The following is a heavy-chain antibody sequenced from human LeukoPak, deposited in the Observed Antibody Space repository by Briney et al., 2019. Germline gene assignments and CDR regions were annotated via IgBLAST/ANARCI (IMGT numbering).Heavy chain of an antibody. V-gene: IGHV4-38-2*01. CDR2: ISHGGST. CDR3: ARQADVPSSIGYFDF. CDR1: DYSISNAYY. Sequence: SETLSLTCAVSDYSISNAYYWGWSRQPPGKGLEWIGSISHGGSTHYNASLKSRVTISLEASKNQFSLRLSSVTAADTAVYYCARQADVPSSIGYFDFWGQGAPVTVSS. J-gene: IGHJ4*02. D-gene: IGHD2/OR15-2a*01.